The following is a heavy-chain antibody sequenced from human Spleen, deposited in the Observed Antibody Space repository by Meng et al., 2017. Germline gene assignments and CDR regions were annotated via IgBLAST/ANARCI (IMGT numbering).Heavy chain of an antibody. V-gene: IGHV3-21*01. J-gene: IGHJ4*02. D-gene: IGHD6-13*01. Sequence: GESLKISCAASGFTFSSYSMNWVRQAPGKGLEWVSSISSSSSYIYYADSVKGRFTISRDNAKNSLYLQMNSLRAEDTAVYYCARDRSSSWYNDYWGQGTLVTDSS. CDR1: GFTFSSYS. CDR2: ISSSSSYI. CDR3: ARDRSSSWYNDY.